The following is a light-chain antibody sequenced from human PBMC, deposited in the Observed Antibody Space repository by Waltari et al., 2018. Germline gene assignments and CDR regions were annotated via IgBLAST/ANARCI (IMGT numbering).Light chain of an antibody. Sequence: EIVLTQSPGTLSLSPGEGAPLPGRASQSVGRSLVWYQQKPGQAPRLVISGASSRATGIPDRFSGSGSGTDFSLTISRLEPEDFAVYYCQHYVRLPVTFGRGTKVEIK. CDR2: GAS. V-gene: IGKV3-20*01. CDR3: QHYVRLPVT. J-gene: IGKJ4*02. CDR1: QSVGRS.